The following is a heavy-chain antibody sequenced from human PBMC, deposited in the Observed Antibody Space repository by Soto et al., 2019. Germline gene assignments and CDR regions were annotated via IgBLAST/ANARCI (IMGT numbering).Heavy chain of an antibody. CDR3: ARDSPVLTV. CDR1: GFTFSSYG. CDR2: ISNSDGST. V-gene: IGHV3-23*01. D-gene: IGHD3-9*01. J-gene: IGHJ6*02. Sequence: PGGSLRLSCAASGFTFSSYGMSWVRQAPGKGLEWVSAISNSDGSTCYADSVKGRFTISRDNSKNTLYLQMNSLRAEDTALYYCARDSPVLTVWGQGTTVTVSS.